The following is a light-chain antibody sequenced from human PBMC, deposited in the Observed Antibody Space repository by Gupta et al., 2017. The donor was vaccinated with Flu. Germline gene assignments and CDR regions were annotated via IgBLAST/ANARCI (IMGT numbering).Light chain of an antibody. CDR1: SSDVGGYNY. J-gene: IGLJ3*02. V-gene: IGLV2-14*01. CDR2: EVS. Sequence: QPALTQPAPVSGSPGQSITISCTGTSSDVGGYNYVSWYQQHPGKAPKLMIYEVSNRPSGVSNRFSGSKSGNTASLTISGLQAEDEADYYCNSYTSSSTWVFGGGTKLTVL. CDR3: NSYTSSSTWV.